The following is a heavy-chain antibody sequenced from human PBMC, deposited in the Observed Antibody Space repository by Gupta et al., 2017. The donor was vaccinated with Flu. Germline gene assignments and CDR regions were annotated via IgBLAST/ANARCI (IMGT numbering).Heavy chain of an antibody. V-gene: IGHV1-46*03. D-gene: IGHD3-16*01. CDR3: ARGGGGPLDY. Sequence: QVQLVQSGAEVGKPGASVKLSCKASGYALTSFYMNWVRQAPGQGLEWMGIINPRGSSTSYADKFQGRVTVTRDTSTSTVYMELNRLRSEDTAVYFCARGGGGPLDYWGQGTLVTVSS. J-gene: IGHJ4*02. CDR1: GYALTSFY. CDR2: INPRGSST.